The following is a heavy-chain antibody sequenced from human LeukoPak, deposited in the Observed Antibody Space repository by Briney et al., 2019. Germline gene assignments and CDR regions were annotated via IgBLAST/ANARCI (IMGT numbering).Heavy chain of an antibody. CDR3: ASRMYYYYGMDV. CDR2: INHSGST. V-gene: IGHV4-34*01. J-gene: IGHJ6*02. CDR1: GGSLSGYY. Sequence: SETLSLTCAVYGGSLSGYYWSWIRQPPGKGLEWIGEINHSGSTNYNPSLKSRVTISVDTSKNQFSLKLNSVTAADTAVYYCASRMYYYYGMDVWGQGTTVIVSS.